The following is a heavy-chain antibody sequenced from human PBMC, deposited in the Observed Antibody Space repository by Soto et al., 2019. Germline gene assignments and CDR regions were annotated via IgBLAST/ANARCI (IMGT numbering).Heavy chain of an antibody. D-gene: IGHD3-3*01. CDR2: MSHSGGT. V-gene: IGHV4-61*01. CDR3: ATLGHYDFWSGFRKGNWFDP. J-gene: IGHJ5*02. Sequence: PSETLSLTCAVYGGFVSSGSYYWSWIRQPPGKGLEWIGEMSHSGGTHFNPSLKSRVTISADTSKNQFSLRLSSVTAADTAVYYCATLGHYDFWSGFRKGNWFDPWGQRTLVTVSS. CDR1: GGFVSSGSYY.